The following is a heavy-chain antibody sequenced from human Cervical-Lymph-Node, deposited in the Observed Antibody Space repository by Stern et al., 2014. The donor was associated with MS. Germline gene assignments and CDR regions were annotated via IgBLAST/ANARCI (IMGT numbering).Heavy chain of an antibody. CDR3: ARERDSSGWYVGFDY. V-gene: IGHV4-34*01. J-gene: IGHJ4*02. Sequence: QVQLQQWGAGLLKPSETLSLTCAVYGGSFSGYYWSWIRQPQGKGLEWIGEINHSGSTNYNPSLKSRVTISVDTSKNQFSLKLSSVTAADTAVYYCARERDSSGWYVGFDYWGQGTLVTVSS. CDR1: GGSFSGYY. D-gene: IGHD6-19*01. CDR2: INHSGST.